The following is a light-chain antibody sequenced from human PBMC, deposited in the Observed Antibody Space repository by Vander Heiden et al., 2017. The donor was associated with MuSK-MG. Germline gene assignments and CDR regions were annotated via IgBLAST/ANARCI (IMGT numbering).Light chain of an antibody. CDR3: QVWDSRSDHVV. CDR2: YDS. J-gene: IGLJ2*01. CDR1: NIGSKS. Sequence: SYVLTQPPSVSVAPGKTARITCGGNNIGSKSVHWYQQKPGQAPVLVIYYDSERPSGTPERFSGSNSGNTATLTMSRVEAGDEADYYCQVWDSRSDHVVFGGGTKLNVL. V-gene: IGLV3-21*04.